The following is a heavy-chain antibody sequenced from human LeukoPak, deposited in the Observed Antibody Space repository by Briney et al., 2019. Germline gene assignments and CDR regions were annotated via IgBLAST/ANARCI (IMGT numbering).Heavy chain of an antibody. J-gene: IGHJ4*02. Sequence: GRSLRLSCAASGFTFSSYGMHWVRQAPGKGLEWVAVISYDGSNTYYADSVKGRFTISRDNSKNTLYLQMNSLRAEDTAVYYCARLYSSGWYFDYWGQGTLVTVSS. CDR3: ARLYSSGWYFDY. V-gene: IGHV3-30*04. CDR1: GFTFSSYG. CDR2: ISYDGSNT. D-gene: IGHD6-19*01.